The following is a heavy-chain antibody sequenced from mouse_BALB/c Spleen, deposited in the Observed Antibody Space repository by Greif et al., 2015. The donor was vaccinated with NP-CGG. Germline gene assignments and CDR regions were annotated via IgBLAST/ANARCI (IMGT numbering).Heavy chain of an antibody. Sequence: DVMLVESGGGLVQPGGSQKLSCAASGFTFSSFGMHWVRQAPEKGLEWVAYISSGSSTIYYADTVKGRFTISRDNPKNTLFLQMTSLRSEDTAMYYCARSGSTWFAYWGQGTLVTVSA. CDR3: ARSGSTWFAY. CDR2: ISSGSSTI. J-gene: IGHJ3*01. CDR1: GFTFSSFG. D-gene: IGHD1-1*01. V-gene: IGHV5-17*02.